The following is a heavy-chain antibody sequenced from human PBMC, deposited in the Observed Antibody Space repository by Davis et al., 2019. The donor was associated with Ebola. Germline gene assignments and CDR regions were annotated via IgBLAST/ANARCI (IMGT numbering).Heavy chain of an antibody. CDR3: AKPPTVTTFHGMDV. V-gene: IGHV3-30*02. Sequence: GESLKISCAASGFAFSSYGMHWVRQAPGKGLEWVAFIRSDGNIKYYADSVKGRFTISRDNSKNTLYLQMNSLRAEDTAVYYCAKPPTVTTFHGMDVWGQGTTVTVSS. CDR2: IRSDGNIK. CDR1: GFAFSSYG. J-gene: IGHJ6*02. D-gene: IGHD4-17*01.